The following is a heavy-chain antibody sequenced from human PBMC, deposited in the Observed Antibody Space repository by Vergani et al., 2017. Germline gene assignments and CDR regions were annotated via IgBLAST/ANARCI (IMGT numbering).Heavy chain of an antibody. D-gene: IGHD2-15*01. V-gene: IGHV3-23*01. J-gene: IGHJ6*03. CDR3: AKGYCSGGSCYTWPYYYYMDV. Sequence: EVQLLESGGGLVQPGGSLRLSCAASGFNFSSYAMSWVRQAPGKGLAWVSAISGSGGSTYYADSVKGRFTISRDNSKDTLYLQMNILRAEDTAVYYCAKGYCSGGSCYTWPYYYYMDVWGKGTTVTVSS. CDR2: ISGSGGST. CDR1: GFNFSSYA.